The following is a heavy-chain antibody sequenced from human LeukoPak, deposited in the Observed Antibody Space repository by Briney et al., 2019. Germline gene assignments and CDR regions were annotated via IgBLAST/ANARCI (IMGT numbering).Heavy chain of an antibody. V-gene: IGHV4-31*03. Sequence: SETLSLTCTVSGGSISSGGYYWSWIRQHPGKGLEWIGYIYYSGSTYYNPSLKSRVTISVDTSKNQFSLKLSSVTAADTAVYYCARVRSTRSYYYDSSGYYLGGVDYWGQGTLDTVSS. CDR3: ARVRSTRSYYYDSSGYYLGGVDY. CDR1: GGSISSGGYY. D-gene: IGHD3-22*01. J-gene: IGHJ4*02. CDR2: IYYSGST.